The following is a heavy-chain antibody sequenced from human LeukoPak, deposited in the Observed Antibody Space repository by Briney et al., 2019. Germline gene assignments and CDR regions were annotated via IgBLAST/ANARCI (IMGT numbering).Heavy chain of an antibody. J-gene: IGHJ3*01. D-gene: IGHD4-17*01. CDR2: INPKRGVT. V-gene: IGHV1-2*02. Sequence: GASVNVSFTASGYTFTDYYIHWMRQAPGQGLEWMGWINPKRGVTTYAQKFQGRVTMTRDTSITTAYMELTRLRSDDTTTYYCARERNYGDYGNAFDVWGQGTKVTVSS. CDR3: ARERNYGDYGNAFDV. CDR1: GYTFTDYY.